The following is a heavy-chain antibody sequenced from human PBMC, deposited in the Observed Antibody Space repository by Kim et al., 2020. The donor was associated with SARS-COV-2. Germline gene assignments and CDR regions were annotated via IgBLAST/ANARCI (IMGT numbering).Heavy chain of an antibody. CDR2: TYYRSKWYN. CDR1: GDSVSSNSAA. J-gene: IGHJ2*01. CDR3: ARAKGRGYSYGYWYFDL. D-gene: IGHD5-18*01. Sequence: SQTLSLTCAISGDSVSSNSAAWNWIRQSPSRGLEWLGRTYYRSKWYNDYAVSVKSRITINPDTSKNQFSLQLNSVTPEDTAVYYCARAKGRGYSYGYWYFDLWGRGTLVTVSS. V-gene: IGHV6-1*01.